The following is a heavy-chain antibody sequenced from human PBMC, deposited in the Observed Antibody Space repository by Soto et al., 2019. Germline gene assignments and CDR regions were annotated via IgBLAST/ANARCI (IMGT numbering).Heavy chain of an antibody. CDR3: ARVPSP. V-gene: IGHV4-30-2*01. Sequence: PSETLSLTCVVSGGSISSGGYSWSWIRQPTGKGLEWIGYIYHSGSTCYNPSLKSRVTISVDRSKNQFSLKLSSVTAADTAVYYCARVPSPWGQGTLVTVSS. J-gene: IGHJ5*02. CDR2: IYHSGST. CDR1: GGSISSGGYS.